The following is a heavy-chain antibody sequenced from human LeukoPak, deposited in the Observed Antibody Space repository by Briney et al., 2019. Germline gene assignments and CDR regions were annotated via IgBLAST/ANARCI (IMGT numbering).Heavy chain of an antibody. V-gene: IGHV2-5*02. Sequence: SGPTLVKPTQTLTLTCTFSGFSLNTRGVGGGWIREPPGRALEWLALIYWDDDRRYSPSLKSRLTITKDTSKNQAVLTMTNMDPVDTATYYCAHRKNYYDSSVFDYWGQGTLVTVSS. CDR2: IYWDDDR. CDR3: AHRKNYYDSSVFDY. D-gene: IGHD3-22*01. CDR1: GFSLNTRGVG. J-gene: IGHJ4*02.